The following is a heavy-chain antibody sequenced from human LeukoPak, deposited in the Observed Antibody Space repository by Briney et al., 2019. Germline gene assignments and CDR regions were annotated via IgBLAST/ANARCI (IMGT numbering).Heavy chain of an antibody. CDR1: GYTLTELS. J-gene: IGHJ4*02. CDR2: FDPEDGET. D-gene: IGHD5-12*01. CDR3: ARGAGWLAYYDS. V-gene: IGHV1-24*01. Sequence: ASVKVSCKVSGYTLTELSMHWVRQAPGKGLEWMGGFDPEDGETIYAQKFQGRVTMTEDTSTDTAYMELSSLRSDDTAVYYCARGAGWLAYYDSWGQGTLVTVSS.